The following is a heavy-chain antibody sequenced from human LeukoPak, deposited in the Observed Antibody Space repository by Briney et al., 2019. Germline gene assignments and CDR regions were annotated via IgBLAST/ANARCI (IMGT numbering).Heavy chain of an antibody. V-gene: IGHV3-43*02. CDR1: GFTFSAYA. CDR3: AKGSQWLIHY. CDR2: ISGDGTST. J-gene: IGHJ4*02. D-gene: IGHD6-19*01. Sequence: GGSLRPSCAASGFTFSAYAMHWVRQAPGEGLEWVSLISGDGTSTYYADSVKGRFTISRDNSKNSLYLQVNSLRTDDTALYYCAKGSQWLIHYWGQGTLVTVSS.